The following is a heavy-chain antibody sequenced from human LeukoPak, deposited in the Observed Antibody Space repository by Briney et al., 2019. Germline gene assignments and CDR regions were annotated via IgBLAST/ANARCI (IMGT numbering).Heavy chain of an antibody. CDR1: GFTFSNYA. CDR2: INSNTKDK. CDR3: ARDYYSHDTAMVTGGY. V-gene: IGHV3-21*01. Sequence: GGSLRLSCAATGFTFSNYAMNWVRQAPGKGLEWVSSINSNTKDKYYADSVKGRFTISRDNAKNSLYLQMNSLRAEDTAVYYCARDYYSHDTAMVTGGYWGQGTLVTVSS. D-gene: IGHD5-18*01. J-gene: IGHJ4*02.